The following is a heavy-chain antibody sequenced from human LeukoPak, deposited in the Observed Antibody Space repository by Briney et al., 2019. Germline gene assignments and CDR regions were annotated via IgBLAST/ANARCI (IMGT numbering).Heavy chain of an antibody. D-gene: IGHD3-3*01. V-gene: IGHV4-61*02. CDR1: GGSISSGSYY. CDR2: IYTSGST. J-gene: IGHJ6*03. CDR3: ARASDLRTPGVVISYYYMDV. Sequence: SETLSLTCTVSGGSISSGSYYWSWIRQPAGKGLEWIGRIYTSGSTNYNPSLKSRVTISVDTSKNQFSLKLSSVTAADTAVYYCARASDLRTPGVVISYYYMDVWGKGTTVTVSS.